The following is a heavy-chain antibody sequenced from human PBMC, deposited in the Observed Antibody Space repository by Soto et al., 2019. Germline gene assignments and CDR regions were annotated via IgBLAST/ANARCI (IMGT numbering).Heavy chain of an antibody. D-gene: IGHD2-15*01. CDR1: GGSISSYY. CDR3: ARLAPPNVGYYMDV. V-gene: IGHV4-59*08. Sequence: SETLSLTCTVSGGSISSYYWSWIRQPPGKGLEWIGYIYYSGSTNYNPSLKSRVTISVDTSKNQFSLKLSSVTAADTAVYYCARLAPPNVGYYMDVWGKGTTVTVSS. J-gene: IGHJ6*03. CDR2: IYYSGST.